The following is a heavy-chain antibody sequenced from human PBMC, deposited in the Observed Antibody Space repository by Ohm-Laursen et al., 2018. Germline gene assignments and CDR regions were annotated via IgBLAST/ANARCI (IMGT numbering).Heavy chain of an antibody. J-gene: IGHJ6*02. D-gene: IGHD4-17*01. Sequence: RSLRLSCAASGFTFSSYGMHWVRQAPGKGLEWVAVIWYDGNNKYYADSVKGRFTISRNNSKNTLYLQMNSLRAEDTAVYYCAKSTDDYGDWYGMDVWGQGTTVTVSS. CDR3: AKSTDDYGDWYGMDV. CDR1: GFTFSSYG. CDR2: IWYDGNNK. V-gene: IGHV3-33*06.